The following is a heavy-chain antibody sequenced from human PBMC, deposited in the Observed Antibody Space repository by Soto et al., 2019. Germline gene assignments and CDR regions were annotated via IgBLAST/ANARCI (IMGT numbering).Heavy chain of an antibody. CDR2: ISYDVSNK. D-gene: IGHD5-18*01. Sequence: GGSLRLSCAASGFTFSSYAMHWVRQAPGKGLEWVAVISYDVSNKYYADSVKGRFTISRDNSKNTLYLQMNSLRAEDTAVYYCARDASYSYGSAYYFDYWGQGTLVTVSS. V-gene: IGHV3-30-3*01. CDR3: ARDASYSYGSAYYFDY. J-gene: IGHJ4*02. CDR1: GFTFSSYA.